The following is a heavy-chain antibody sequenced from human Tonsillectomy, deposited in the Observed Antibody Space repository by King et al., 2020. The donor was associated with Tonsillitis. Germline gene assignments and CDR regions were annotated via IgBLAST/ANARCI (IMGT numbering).Heavy chain of an antibody. CDR3: ATTERGYTYAVDY. J-gene: IGHJ4*02. Sequence: QLQESGPGLVKPSETLSLTCAVSGYSISSGYYWGWIRQPPGKGLEWIGTIYHTGSSYYNPSLKSRVTILVDTSKNQFSLKLSSVTAADTAVYCCATTERGYTYAVDYWGQGTLVTVSS. CDR1: GYSISSGYY. V-gene: IGHV4-38-2*01. CDR2: IYHTGSS. D-gene: IGHD5-18*01.